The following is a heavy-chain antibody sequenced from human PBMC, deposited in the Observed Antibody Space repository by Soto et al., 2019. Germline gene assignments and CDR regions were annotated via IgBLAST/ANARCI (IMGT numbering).Heavy chain of an antibody. D-gene: IGHD3-10*01. CDR2: IYYSGST. J-gene: IGHJ3*02. CDR1: GGSISSYY. Sequence: SETLSLTCTVSGGSISSYYWSWIRQPPGKGLEWIGYIYYSGSTNYNPSLKSRVTISVDTSKNQFSLKLSSVTAADTAVYYCAGHQLLWFAGAFDIWGQGTMVTVSS. V-gene: IGHV4-59*01. CDR3: AGHQLLWFAGAFDI.